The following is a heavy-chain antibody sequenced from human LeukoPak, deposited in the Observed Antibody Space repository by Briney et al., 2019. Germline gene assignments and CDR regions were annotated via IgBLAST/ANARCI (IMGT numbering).Heavy chain of an antibody. J-gene: IGHJ6*04. D-gene: IGHD3-3*01. CDR1: GFTFSSFA. Sequence: GRSLRLSCAASGFTFSSFAMSWVRLAPGKGREWVSAISGSGGSTHYADSVKGRFTISRDSSKNTLFLQMNSLRAEDTAVYYCAKDGGFWSGYYGVWGNGTTVTVSS. CDR2: ISGSGGST. V-gene: IGHV3-23*01. CDR3: AKDGGFWSGYYGV.